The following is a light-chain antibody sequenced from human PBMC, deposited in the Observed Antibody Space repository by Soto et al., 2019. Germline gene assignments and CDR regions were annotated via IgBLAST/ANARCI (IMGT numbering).Light chain of an antibody. CDR1: QSVSSY. CDR3: PHYTSYSEP. Sequence: ENVVTQSPATLSLSTGERATLSFWASQSVSSYLAWYQQKPGQAPGLLIYDASNRATGIPARFSGSGSGTDFTLTISSLEPEDFAPYYCPHYTSYSEPFAQGA. CDR2: DAS. V-gene: IGKV3-11*01. J-gene: IGKJ1*01.